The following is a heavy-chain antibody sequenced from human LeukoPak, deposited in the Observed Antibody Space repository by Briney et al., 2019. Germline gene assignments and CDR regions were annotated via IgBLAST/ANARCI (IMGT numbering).Heavy chain of an antibody. Sequence: TGGYLRLSCAASGFTFNSYDMSWVRQAPGQGLEWVSDTSGSGVSTYYADSVKGRFTISRDNPKNTLFLQMSSLRAEDTAVYYCAKDGSTLPYYYDSSGYYGSYWGQGTLVTVSS. CDR3: AKDGSTLPYYYDSSGYYGSY. D-gene: IGHD3-22*01. J-gene: IGHJ4*02. CDR2: TSGSGVST. CDR1: GFTFNSYD. V-gene: IGHV3-23*01.